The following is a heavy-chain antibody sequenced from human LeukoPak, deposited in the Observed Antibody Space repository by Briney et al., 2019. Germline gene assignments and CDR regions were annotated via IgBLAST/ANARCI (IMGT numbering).Heavy chain of an antibody. CDR1: GFTFSTYN. D-gene: IGHD5-12*01. V-gene: IGHV3-21*01. CDR3: ARDPYSGHYGNDYYYYMDV. Sequence: GGSLRLSCEASGFTFSTYNMNWVRQAPGKRLEWVSSITSSRSYALYADSVKGRFTISRDNAKSSLYLQMNNLRAEDTAVYYCARDPYSGHYGNDYYYYMDVWGKGTTVTISS. CDR2: ITSSRSYA. J-gene: IGHJ6*03.